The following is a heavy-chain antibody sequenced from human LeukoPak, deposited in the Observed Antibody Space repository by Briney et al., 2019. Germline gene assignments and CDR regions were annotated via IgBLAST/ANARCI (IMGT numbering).Heavy chain of an antibody. CDR1: GFTFSSYG. D-gene: IGHD6-13*01. CDR3: AKDWSGSSFYYYMDV. J-gene: IGHJ6*03. CDR2: ISYDGSNK. V-gene: IGHV3-30*18. Sequence: GGSLRLSCAASGFTFSSYGMHWVRQAPGKGLEWVAVISYDGSNKYYADSVKGRFTISRDNSKNTLYLQMNSLRAEDTAVYYCAKDWSGSSFYYYMDVWGKGTTVTVSS.